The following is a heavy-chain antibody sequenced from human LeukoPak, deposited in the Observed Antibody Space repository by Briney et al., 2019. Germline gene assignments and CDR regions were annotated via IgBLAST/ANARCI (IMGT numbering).Heavy chain of an antibody. V-gene: IGHV4-59*01. J-gene: IGHJ3*02. D-gene: IGHD3-22*01. Sequence: PSETLSLTCAVYGGSFSGYYWSWIRQPPGKGLEWIGYTYDSGSTNYNPSLKSRVTISVDTSNNQFSLKLSSVTAADTAVYYCACLTTADAFDIWGQGTMVTVSS. CDR1: GGSFSGYY. CDR3: ACLTTADAFDI. CDR2: TYDSGST.